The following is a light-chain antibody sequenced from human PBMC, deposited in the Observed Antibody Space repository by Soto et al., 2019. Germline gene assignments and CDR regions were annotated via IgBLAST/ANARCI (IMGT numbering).Light chain of an antibody. CDR3: QQYGSSGT. V-gene: IGKV3-20*01. Sequence: IVMTQSPSTLSVSPGERVTISCRASQSVTNTLAWYQHKPGQAPRLLIYGASSRATGIPDRFSGSGSGTDFTLTISRLEPEDFAVYYCQQYGSSGTFGQGTKVDIK. CDR1: QSVTNT. CDR2: GAS. J-gene: IGKJ1*01.